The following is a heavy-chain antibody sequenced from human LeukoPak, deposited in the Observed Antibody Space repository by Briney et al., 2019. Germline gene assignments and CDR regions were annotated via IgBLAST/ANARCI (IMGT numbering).Heavy chain of an antibody. Sequence: ASVKVSCKASGYTFTSYYMHWVRQAPGQGLEWMGIINPSGGSTSYAQKFQGRVTMTRDTSTSTVYMELRSLRSDDTAVYYCARPHLGYCSGGSCYGAWFDPWGQGTLVTVSS. D-gene: IGHD2-15*01. V-gene: IGHV1-46*01. CDR1: GYTFTSYY. CDR2: INPSGGST. CDR3: ARPHLGYCSGGSCYGAWFDP. J-gene: IGHJ5*02.